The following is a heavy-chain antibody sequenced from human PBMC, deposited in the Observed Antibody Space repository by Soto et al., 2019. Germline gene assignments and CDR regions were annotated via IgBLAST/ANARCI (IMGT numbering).Heavy chain of an antibody. CDR2: INPSGGST. CDR3: ARGMGFLEWLAIFDY. J-gene: IGHJ4*02. Sequence: VASVKVSCKASGYTFTSYYMHWVRQAPGQGLEWMGIINPSGGSTSYAQKFQGRVTMTRDTSTSTVYMELSSLRSEDTAVYYCARGMGFLEWLAIFDYWGQGTLVTVSS. D-gene: IGHD3-3*01. CDR1: GYTFTSYY. V-gene: IGHV1-46*01.